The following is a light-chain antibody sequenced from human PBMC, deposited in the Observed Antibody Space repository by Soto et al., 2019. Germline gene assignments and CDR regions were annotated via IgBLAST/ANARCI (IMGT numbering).Light chain of an antibody. V-gene: IGKV1-39*01. J-gene: IGKJ4*01. Sequence: DIQMTQSPSSLSASVGDRATITCRASLSISNYLTWYQQMPGKAPKLLIYAASSLQSGVPSRFSGSGSGTDFSLTISSLQPEDFATYFCQQSYSTPPTFGGGTKVDIK. CDR2: AAS. CDR1: LSISNY. CDR3: QQSYSTPPT.